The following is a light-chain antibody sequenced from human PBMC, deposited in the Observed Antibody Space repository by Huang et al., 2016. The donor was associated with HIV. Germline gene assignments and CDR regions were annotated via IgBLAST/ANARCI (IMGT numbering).Light chain of an antibody. CDR2: GAS. Sequence: EIVLTQSPGTLSLSPGERATLSCWASQSVSSSYLAWYQQKPGQAPRLLIYGASNRATGIPDRFSGGGSGTDFTLTISRLEPEDFAVFYCQQYRSSPWTFGQGTKVE. J-gene: IGKJ1*01. CDR3: QQYRSSPWT. V-gene: IGKV3-20*01. CDR1: QSVSSSY.